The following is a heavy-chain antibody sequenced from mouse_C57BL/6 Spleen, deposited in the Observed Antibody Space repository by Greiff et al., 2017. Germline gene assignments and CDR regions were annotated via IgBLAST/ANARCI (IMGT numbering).Heavy chain of an antibody. CDR1: GYTFTEYT. Sequence: VQLVESGAELVKPGASVKLSCKASGYTFTEYTIHWVKQRSGQGLEWIGWFYPGSGSIKYNEKFKDKATLTADKSSSTVYMELSRLTSEDSAVYFCARHEDPYSNYGYAMDYWGQGTSVTVSS. V-gene: IGHV1-62-2*01. J-gene: IGHJ4*01. CDR3: ARHEDPYSNYGYAMDY. D-gene: IGHD2-5*01. CDR2: FYPGSGSI.